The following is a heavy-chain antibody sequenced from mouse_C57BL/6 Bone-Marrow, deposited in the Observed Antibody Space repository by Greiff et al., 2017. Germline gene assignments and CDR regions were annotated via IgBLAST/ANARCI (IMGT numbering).Heavy chain of an antibody. Sequence: QVPLQQSGPELARPWASVKISCQAFYTFSRRVHFAIWDTNYWKQWVNQRPGQGLVWIGAICPGTGDTSYNQKFKGKATLTADKSSSTAYMQLSSLTSEDSAVYYCAWRRDDCYYSYYVDYWGKGTTLTVSA. CDR1: YTFSRRVH. J-gene: IGHJ2*01. CDR2: GQGLVWIG. D-gene: IGHD2-3*01. V-gene: IGHV1-87*01. CDR3: SEDSAVYYCAWRRDDCYYSYYVDY.